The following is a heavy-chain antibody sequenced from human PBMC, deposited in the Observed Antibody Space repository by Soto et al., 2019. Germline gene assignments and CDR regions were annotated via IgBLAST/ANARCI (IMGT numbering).Heavy chain of an antibody. D-gene: IGHD3-10*01. Sequence: GGSLRLSCAASGFTFSSYGMHWVRQAPGKGLEWVAVISYDGSNKNYADSVKGRFTISRDNSKNTQYLQMNSLRAADTAVYYSESTNYNPSLKSRVTISVDTSKNQFSLKLSSVTAADTAVYYCARLSLTYYDILTGYYGYYYYGMDVWGQGTTVTVSS. CDR1: GFTFSSYG. V-gene: IGHV3-30*03. J-gene: IGHJ6*02. CDR3: ESTNYNPSLKSRVTISVDTSKNQFSLKLSSVTAADTAVYYCARLSLTYYDILTGYYGYYYYGMDV. CDR2: ISYDGSNK.